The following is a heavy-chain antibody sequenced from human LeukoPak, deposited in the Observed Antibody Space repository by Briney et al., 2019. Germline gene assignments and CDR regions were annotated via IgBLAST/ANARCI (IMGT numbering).Heavy chain of an antibody. Sequence: SETLSLTCTVSGGSISSSSYYWGWIRQPPGKGLEWIGTIYYSGSTYYNPTLKSRVTISVDTSKTQFSLKLSSVTAADTAVYYCARNYYDSSGYYPFDYWGQGTLVTVSS. J-gene: IGHJ4*02. CDR3: ARNYYDSSGYYPFDY. CDR1: GGSISSSSYY. D-gene: IGHD3-22*01. CDR2: IYYSGST. V-gene: IGHV4-39*01.